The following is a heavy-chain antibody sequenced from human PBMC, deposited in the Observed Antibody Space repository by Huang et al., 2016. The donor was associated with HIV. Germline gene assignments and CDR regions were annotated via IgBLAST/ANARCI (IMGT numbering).Heavy chain of an antibody. Sequence: EVQLLESGGGLVQPGGSLRLSCAASGFTFNSYAMSWVRQGPGKWLEWVSAISGRCGNTDYADSVKGRFTISRDNSKNTLFLQMSGLRAEDTAVYYCSRDDFWSGYSDYYGLDVWGQGTTVTVSS. D-gene: IGHD3-3*01. CDR2: ISGRCGNT. V-gene: IGHV3-23*01. CDR3: SRDDFWSGYSDYYGLDV. CDR1: GFTFNSYA. J-gene: IGHJ6*02.